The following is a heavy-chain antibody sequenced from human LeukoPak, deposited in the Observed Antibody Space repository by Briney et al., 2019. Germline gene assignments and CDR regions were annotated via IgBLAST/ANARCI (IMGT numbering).Heavy chain of an antibody. J-gene: IGHJ4*02. CDR2: ISSSSSYI. V-gene: IGHV3-21*01. Sequence: EAGGSLRLSCAASGLTFSSYSMNWVRQAPGKGLEWVSSISSSSSYIYYADSVKGRFTISRDNAKNSLYLQMNSLRAEDTAVYYCARARGSYYDSYFDYWGQGTLVTVSS. CDR3: ARARGSYYDSYFDY. CDR1: GLTFSSYS. D-gene: IGHD1-26*01.